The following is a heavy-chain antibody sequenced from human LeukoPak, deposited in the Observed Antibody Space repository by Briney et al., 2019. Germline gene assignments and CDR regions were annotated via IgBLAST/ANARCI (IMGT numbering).Heavy chain of an antibody. D-gene: IGHD2-21*02. CDR2: ISSSSRTI. CDR3: VRVGIVVVTDILYYFDY. Sequence: PGGSLRLSCAASGFTFSSYSMNWVRQAPGKGLEWVSYISSSSRTIYYADSVKGRFTIPRDNAKNSLYLQMNSLRAEDTAVYYCVRVGIVVVTDILYYFDYWGQGTLVTVSS. CDR1: GFTFSSYS. J-gene: IGHJ4*02. V-gene: IGHV3-48*04.